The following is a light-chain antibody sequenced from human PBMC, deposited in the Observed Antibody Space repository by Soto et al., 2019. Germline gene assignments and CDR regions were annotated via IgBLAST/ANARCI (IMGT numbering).Light chain of an antibody. CDR2: GNN. Sequence: QSALTQAPSASGTPGQWVAISCSGSKSNIGSVSVNWYQQLPGAAPKLLIYGNNQRPSGVPDRFSGSKSGTSASLVISGLQSDDEASYYCAAWDDSLNGWIFGGGTKLTVL. CDR1: KSNIGSVS. V-gene: IGLV1-44*01. CDR3: AAWDDSLNGWI. J-gene: IGLJ2*01.